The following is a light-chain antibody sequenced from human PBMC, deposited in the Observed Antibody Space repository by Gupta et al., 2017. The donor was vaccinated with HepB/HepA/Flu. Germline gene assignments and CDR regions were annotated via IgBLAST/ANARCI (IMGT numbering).Light chain of an antibody. CDR3: KNYDSAPWT. CDR2: VAS. Sequence: DIQMTQSPSSLSASVGDRVTITCRTSQDINNYLAWYQQKPGKVPKVLIYVASTLQSGVPSRFSGSGSGTDFTLTISSLQPEDVATYYCKNYDSAPWTFGQGTKVEIK. CDR1: QDINNY. J-gene: IGKJ1*01. V-gene: IGKV1-27*01.